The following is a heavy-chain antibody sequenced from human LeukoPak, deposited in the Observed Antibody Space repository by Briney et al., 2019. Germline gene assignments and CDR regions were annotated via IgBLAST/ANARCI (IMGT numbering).Heavy chain of an antibody. D-gene: IGHD6-13*01. CDR3: ASYSSSLEYFHP. V-gene: IGHV4-59*01. CDR2: INYSGST. Sequence: SETLSLTCTVSGGSIRGYYWSWIRQPPGKGLEWIAYINYSGSTDYNPSLKSRVAISVDTSKNQFSLKLSSVTAADTAVYYCASYSSSLEYFHPWGQGTLVTVSS. J-gene: IGHJ1*01. CDR1: GGSIRGYY.